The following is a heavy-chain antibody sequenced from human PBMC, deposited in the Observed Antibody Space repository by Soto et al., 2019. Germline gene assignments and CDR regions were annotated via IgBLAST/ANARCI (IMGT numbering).Heavy chain of an antibody. D-gene: IGHD3-9*01. J-gene: IGHJ6*02. CDR1: GYTFTSYG. V-gene: IGHV1-18*04. Sequence: ASVKVSCKASGYTFTSYGISWVRQAPGQGLEWMGWISAYNGNTNYAQKLQGRVTMTTDTSTSTAYMELRSLRSDDTAVYYCARGLYCILTGLPLYHFCGMDVWGQGTTVTVSS. CDR2: ISAYNGNT. CDR3: ARGLYCILTGLPLYHFCGMDV.